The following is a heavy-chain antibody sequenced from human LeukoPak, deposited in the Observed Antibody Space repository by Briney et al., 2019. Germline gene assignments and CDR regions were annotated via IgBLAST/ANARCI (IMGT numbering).Heavy chain of an antibody. CDR3: ANDFGAAGKNFDY. D-gene: IGHD6-13*01. J-gene: IGHJ4*02. V-gene: IGHV3-9*03. CDR2: ISCYSGSI. Sequence: GRSLKLSCAASGYTFDGYAMNWVRQAPGQGLEWVSGISCYSGSIGYADSLKGRFTISRDNAKNYLYLEMNSLRAEDMALYYCANDFGAAGKNFDYWGQGTLVTVSS. CDR1: GYTFDGYA.